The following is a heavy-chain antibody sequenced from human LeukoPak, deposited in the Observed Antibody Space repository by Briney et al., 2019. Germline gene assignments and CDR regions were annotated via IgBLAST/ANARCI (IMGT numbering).Heavy chain of an antibody. CDR1: GGSISSHY. CDR3: ARLDVDIVVFQY. CDR2: IYYSGST. V-gene: IGHV4-59*11. Sequence: SETLSLTCTVSGGSISSHYWSWIRQPPGKGLEWIGYIYYSGSTNYNPSLKSRVTISVDTSKNQFSLKLSSVTAADTAVYYCARLDVDIVVFQYWGQGTLVTVSS. D-gene: IGHD5-12*01. J-gene: IGHJ4*02.